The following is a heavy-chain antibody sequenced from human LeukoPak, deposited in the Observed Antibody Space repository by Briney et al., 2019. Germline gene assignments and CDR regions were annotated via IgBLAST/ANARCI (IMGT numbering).Heavy chain of an antibody. CDR1: GFSFSSYE. CDR2: ISGDSSSI. V-gene: IGHV3-48*03. J-gene: IGHJ4*02. Sequence: GGSLRPSCAVSGFSFSSYEMNWVRQAPGKGLEWVSRISGDSSSIYYADSVKGRFTISRDNAKNSLFLQMNSLRAEDTAVYYCARRAQSFDHWGQGTLVTVST. CDR3: ARRAQSFDH.